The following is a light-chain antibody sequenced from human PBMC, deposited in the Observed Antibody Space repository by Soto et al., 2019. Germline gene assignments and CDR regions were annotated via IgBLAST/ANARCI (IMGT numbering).Light chain of an antibody. Sequence: IQLTQSPSSLSASVGDRVTITCRASQGISSYLAWYQQKPGKAPKLLIYAASTLQSGVPSRFSVSVSGTEFTLTISSLQPEDFATYYSQQLNSYPLSFGGGTKVEIK. CDR1: QGISSY. V-gene: IGKV1-9*01. J-gene: IGKJ4*01. CDR2: AAS. CDR3: QQLNSYPLS.